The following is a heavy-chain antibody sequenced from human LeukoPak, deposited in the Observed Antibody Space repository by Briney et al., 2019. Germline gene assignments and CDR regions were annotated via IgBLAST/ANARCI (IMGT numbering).Heavy chain of an antibody. Sequence: QPGGSLRLSCAASGFTFSSYGMHWVRQAPGKGLEWVAVIWYDGSNKYYADSVKGRFTISRDNSKNTLYLQMNSLRAEDTAVYYCAKDGVYNWNDSGFDYWGQGTLVTVSS. V-gene: IGHV3-33*06. CDR1: GFTFSSYG. CDR3: AKDGVYNWNDSGFDY. J-gene: IGHJ4*02. D-gene: IGHD1-20*01. CDR2: IWYDGSNK.